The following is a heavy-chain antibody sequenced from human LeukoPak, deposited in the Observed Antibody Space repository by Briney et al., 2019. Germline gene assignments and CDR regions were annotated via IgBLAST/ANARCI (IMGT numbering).Heavy chain of an antibody. D-gene: IGHD2-15*01. CDR2: MNPTSGNT. Sequence: ASVKVSCKASGYTFTNYGINWVRQATGQGLEWMGWMNPTSGNTGYAQKFQGRVTMTRNTSISTAYMELSSLRSEDTAVYYCARRGPPYDPAAYWGQGTLVTVPS. J-gene: IGHJ4*02. V-gene: IGHV1-8*02. CDR3: ARRGPPYDPAAY. CDR1: GYTFTNYG.